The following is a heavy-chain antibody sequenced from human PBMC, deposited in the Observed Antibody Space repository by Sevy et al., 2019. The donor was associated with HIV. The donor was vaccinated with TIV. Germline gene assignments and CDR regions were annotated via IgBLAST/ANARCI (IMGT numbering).Heavy chain of an antibody. Sequence: GGSLRLSCAASGFILSSHGMNWVRQAPGKGLEWVSFISSSSGYIYYADSVKGRFTISRDNAKNSLYLQMNSLRAEDTALYYCARDRDHDFWSGYILDYWGQGTLVTVSS. J-gene: IGHJ4*02. CDR2: ISSSSGYI. CDR1: GFILSSHG. V-gene: IGHV3-21*01. CDR3: ARDRDHDFWSGYILDY. D-gene: IGHD3-3*01.